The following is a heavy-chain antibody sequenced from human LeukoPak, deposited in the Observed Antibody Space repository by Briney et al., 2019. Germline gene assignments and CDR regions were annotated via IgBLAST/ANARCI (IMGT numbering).Heavy chain of an antibody. J-gene: IGHJ5*02. V-gene: IGHV1-8*03. CDR1: GYTFTSYD. CDR2: MNPNSGNT. CDR3: ARGLYPIDP. Sequence: ASVKLSCNASGYTFTSYDNNWVRHGHGPGNELKGWMNPNSGNTGYAQKFQGRVTITRNTSISTAYMELSSLRSEDTAVYYCARGLYPIDPCGQGTLVTASS.